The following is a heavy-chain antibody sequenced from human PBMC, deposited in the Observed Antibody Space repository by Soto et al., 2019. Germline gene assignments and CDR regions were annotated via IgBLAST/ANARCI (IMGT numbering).Heavy chain of an antibody. V-gene: IGHV1-18*01. CDR1: GYTFTSYG. Sequence: QVQLVQSGAEVKKPGASVKVSFKASGYTFTSYGISWVRKAPGQRLEWMGWISTYNGNTKYAQKLQGRVTMTTDTSTSTAYMELRSLRSDDTAVFYCAREMVRGVGSDYWGQGTLVTVSS. CDR3: AREMVRGVGSDY. CDR2: ISTYNGNT. D-gene: IGHD3-10*01. J-gene: IGHJ4*02.